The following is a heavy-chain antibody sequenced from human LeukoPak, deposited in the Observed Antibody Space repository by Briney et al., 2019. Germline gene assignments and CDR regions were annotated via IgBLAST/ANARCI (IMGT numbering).Heavy chain of an antibody. CDR2: IYYSGST. Sequence: SETLSLTCTVSGGSISSYYWSWIRQPPGKGLEWIGYIYYSGSTYYNPSLKSRVTISVDTSKNQFSLKLSSVTAADTAVYYCARGSSGYDFWSGRQYYFDYWGQGTLVTVSS. CDR3: ARGSSGYDFWSGRQYYFDY. J-gene: IGHJ4*02. CDR1: GGSISSYY. D-gene: IGHD3-3*01. V-gene: IGHV4-30-4*08.